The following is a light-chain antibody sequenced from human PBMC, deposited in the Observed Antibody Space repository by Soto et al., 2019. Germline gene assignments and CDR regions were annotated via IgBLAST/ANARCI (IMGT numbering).Light chain of an antibody. CDR1: QGIGSW. CDR2: SAS. J-gene: IGKJ1*01. Sequence: DIQMTQSPSFVSASVGDRVSITCRASQGIGSWLAWYQQKPGTAPNHLIYSASSLQSGVPSRFSGSGSGTDFTLTISSLQPEDFATYYCQQGSTFPTFGQGTKVEVK. CDR3: QQGSTFPT. V-gene: IGKV1-12*01.